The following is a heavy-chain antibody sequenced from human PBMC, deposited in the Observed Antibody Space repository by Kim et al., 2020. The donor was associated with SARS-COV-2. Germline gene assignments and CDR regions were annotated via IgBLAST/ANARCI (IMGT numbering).Heavy chain of an antibody. V-gene: IGHV3-30*07. CDR3: ARDKGEGYSDY. D-gene: IGHD3-16*01. J-gene: IGHJ4*02. CDR2: KE. Sequence: KEYEADSGQGRFTISRDNSKNTVYLQMNSLRAEDTAVYYCARDKGEGYSDYWGQGTLVIVS.